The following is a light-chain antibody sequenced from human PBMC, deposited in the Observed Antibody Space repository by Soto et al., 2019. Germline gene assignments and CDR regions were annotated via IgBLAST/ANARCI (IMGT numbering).Light chain of an antibody. CDR2: EVK. V-gene: IGLV2-14*01. Sequence: QSALTQPASVSGSPGQSITISCTGTSSDIGGYNYVSWYQHHPGKAPKLMIYEVKNRPSGVSYRFSGPKSGNTASLTISGLQAEDEADYYCNSYTSSSTLVFGTGTKLTVL. CDR1: SSDIGGYNY. J-gene: IGLJ1*01. CDR3: NSYTSSSTLV.